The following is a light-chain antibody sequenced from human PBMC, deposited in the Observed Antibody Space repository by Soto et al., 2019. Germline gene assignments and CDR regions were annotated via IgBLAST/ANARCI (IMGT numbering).Light chain of an antibody. V-gene: IGKV1-39*01. Sequence: DIQMTQSPSSLSASVGDRVTIACRASRSISNYLNWYKQKPGEAPQLLIYHASNLQSGVPPRFSGSGSETDFTLTISSLPPEYFANYYCQQSYTSPTVTFGGGTKVEIK. CDR2: HAS. CDR1: RSISNY. J-gene: IGKJ4*01. CDR3: QQSYTSPTVT.